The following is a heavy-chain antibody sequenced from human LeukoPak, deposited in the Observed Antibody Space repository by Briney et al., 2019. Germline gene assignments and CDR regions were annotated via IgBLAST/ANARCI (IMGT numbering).Heavy chain of an antibody. D-gene: IGHD3-3*01. J-gene: IGHJ4*02. CDR2: IKGDGFET. CDR3: ATDSLKNRGYYNFAD. Sequence: GGSLRLSCGASGFIFSIYSMTWVRQAPGKGLEWVATIKGDGFETYYVASVKGRFTIPRDNAKNSLFLQMNSLSAEDTAVYFCATDSLKNRGYYNFADWGQGTLVTVSP. V-gene: IGHV3-7*04. CDR1: GFIFSIYS.